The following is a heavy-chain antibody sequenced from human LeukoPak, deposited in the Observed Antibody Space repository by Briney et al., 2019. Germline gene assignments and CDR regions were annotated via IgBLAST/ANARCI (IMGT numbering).Heavy chain of an antibody. Sequence: SETLSLTCTASDGSMNNYYWSWIRQPPGKGLEWIGHISYSGNTNYNPSLMSRVTVSVDTSKNQLSLKMNSVTAADTAVYYCARGTPGYCSGNCYSLDYWGQGALVTVSS. CDR1: DGSMNNYY. CDR2: ISYSGNT. V-gene: IGHV4-59*01. CDR3: ARGTPGYCSGNCYSLDY. D-gene: IGHD2-21*02. J-gene: IGHJ4*02.